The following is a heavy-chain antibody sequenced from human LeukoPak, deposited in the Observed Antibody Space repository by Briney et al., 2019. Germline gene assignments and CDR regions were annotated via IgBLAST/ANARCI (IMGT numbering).Heavy chain of an antibody. Sequence: GGSLRLSCAASGFTVSSNYMTWVRQAPGKGLAWVSVIYSGGQTYYTDSGKGRFSISRENAKRSLYLQMTNLGEKDTAFYYCAAEYFGSGRYFNYWGRGTLVSVSS. D-gene: IGHD3-10*01. V-gene: IGHV3-66*01. J-gene: IGHJ4*02. CDR1: GFTVSSNY. CDR2: IYSGGQT. CDR3: AAEYFGSGRYFNY.